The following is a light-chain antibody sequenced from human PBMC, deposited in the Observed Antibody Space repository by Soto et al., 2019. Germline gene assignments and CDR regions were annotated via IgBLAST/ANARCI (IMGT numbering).Light chain of an antibody. V-gene: IGLV2-14*01. CDR2: EVT. CDR3: NSFTSSSTSYV. Sequence: QSALIQPSSVSSSPGQSIASACTGTISDVGGYNHVSWYQQYPVKVPKLIIYEVTNRPSGVSNRFSGSKSGNTASLTISGRQAEDEADYYCNSFTSSSTSYVFGTGTKLTVL. J-gene: IGLJ1*01. CDR1: ISDVGGYNH.